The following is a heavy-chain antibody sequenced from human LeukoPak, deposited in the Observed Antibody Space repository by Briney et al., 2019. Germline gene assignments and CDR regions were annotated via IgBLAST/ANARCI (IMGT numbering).Heavy chain of an antibody. D-gene: IGHD6-13*01. J-gene: IGHJ3*02. Sequence: SETLSLTCTVSGXXXSSYXWSWIRQPPXXXXXXXGHIYYSGSTNYNPSLKSRVTISVDTSKNQFSLKLSSVTAADTAVYYCARVGSSWYHDAFDIWGQGTMVTVSS. V-gene: IGHV4-59*01. CDR3: ARVGSSWYHDAFDI. CDR2: IYYSGST. CDR1: GXXXSSYX.